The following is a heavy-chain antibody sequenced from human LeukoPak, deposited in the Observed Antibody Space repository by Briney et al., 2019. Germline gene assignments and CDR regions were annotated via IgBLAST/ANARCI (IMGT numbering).Heavy chain of an antibody. V-gene: IGHV3-30*18. CDR2: ILSDGSSK. J-gene: IGHJ6*02. CDR1: GLTFRNYG. CDR3: AKDWRPAVAGNYYYGMDV. D-gene: IGHD6-19*01. Sequence: GGSLRLSCVASGLTFRNYGMHWVRQAPGKGLEWVAVILSDGSSKYYADSVKGRFTISRDNSKSTLYLQINSLKPEDTAVYYCAKDWRPAVAGNYYYGMDVWGQGTTVTVSS.